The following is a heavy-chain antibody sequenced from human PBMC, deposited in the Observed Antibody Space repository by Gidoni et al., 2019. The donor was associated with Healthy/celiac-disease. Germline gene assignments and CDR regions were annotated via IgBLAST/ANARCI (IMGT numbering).Heavy chain of an antibody. D-gene: IGHD2-15*01. CDR3: ARSQVVVSCDY. Sequence: QVQLKQWGAGLLKPSETLSLTCAVYGGSSSGYYWSWFRQPPGKGLEWIGEINHSGSTNYNPSLKSRVTISVDTSKNQFSLKLSSVTAADTAVYYCARSQVVVSCDYWGQGTLVTVSS. CDR2: INHSGST. V-gene: IGHV4-34*01. J-gene: IGHJ4*02. CDR1: GGSSSGYY.